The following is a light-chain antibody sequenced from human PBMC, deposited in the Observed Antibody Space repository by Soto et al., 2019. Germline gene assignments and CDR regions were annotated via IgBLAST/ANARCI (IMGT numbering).Light chain of an antibody. J-gene: IGKJ1*01. CDR2: DAS. Sequence: DIQMTQYPSSLSASVGDRVTITCRASQTISTWMAWYQQKPGKAPKLLVYDASTLQSGVASRFSGSGSGTEFTLIISGLQPDDSATYYCQQYTNTNNPWMLGQGTKVDI. V-gene: IGKV1-5*01. CDR3: QQYTNTNNPWM. CDR1: QTISTW.